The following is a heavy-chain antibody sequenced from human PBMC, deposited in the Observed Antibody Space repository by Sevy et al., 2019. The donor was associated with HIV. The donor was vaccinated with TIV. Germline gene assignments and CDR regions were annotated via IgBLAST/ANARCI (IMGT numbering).Heavy chain of an antibody. D-gene: IGHD3-9*01. J-gene: IGHJ4*02. V-gene: IGHV3-9*01. CDR1: GFTFDDYA. Sequence: GGSLRLSCAASGFTFDDYAMHWVRQAPGKGLEWVSGISWNSGSIGYADSVKGRFTISRDNAKNSLYLQMNSLRAEDTALYYCAKDEGYNDISTGHPDYWGQGTLVTVSS. CDR2: ISWNSGSI. CDR3: AKDEGYNDISTGHPDY.